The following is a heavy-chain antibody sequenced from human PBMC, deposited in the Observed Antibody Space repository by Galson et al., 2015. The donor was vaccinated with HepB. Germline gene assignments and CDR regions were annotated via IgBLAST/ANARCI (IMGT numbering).Heavy chain of an antibody. CDR2: IWYDGSNK. CDR3: ARGTRTDAFDI. D-gene: IGHD1/OR15-1a*01. Sequence: SLRLSCAASGFTFSSYGMHWVRQAPGKGLEWVAVIWYDGSNKYYADSVKGRFTISRDNSKNTLYLQMNSLRAEDTAVYYCARGTRTDAFDIWGQGTMVTVSS. V-gene: IGHV3-33*01. J-gene: IGHJ3*02. CDR1: GFTFSSYG.